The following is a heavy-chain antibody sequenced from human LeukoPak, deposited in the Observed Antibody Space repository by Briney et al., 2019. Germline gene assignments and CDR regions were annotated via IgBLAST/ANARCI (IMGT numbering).Heavy chain of an antibody. J-gene: IGHJ4*02. V-gene: IGHV1-3*01. CDR2: INAGNGNT. D-gene: IGHD4-11*01. Sequence: ASVKVSCKASGYTFTTYAIHWVRQAPGQSLEWMGWINAGNGNTKYSQKFQGRVTMTEDTSTDTAYMELSSLRSEDTAVYYCATSYDYSNYGPFDYWGQGTLVTVSS. CDR3: ATSYDYSNYGPFDY. CDR1: GYTFTTYA.